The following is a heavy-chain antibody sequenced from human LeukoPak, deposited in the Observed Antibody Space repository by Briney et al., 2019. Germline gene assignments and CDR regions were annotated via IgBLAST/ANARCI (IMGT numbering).Heavy chain of an antibody. CDR1: GYTLIELS. CDR3: AADDAYCSSTSCTNYYYYYGMDV. CDR2: FDPEDGEI. Sequence: ASVKVSCKVSGYTLIELSMHWVRQAPGKGLEWMGGFDPEDGEIIYAQKFQGRVTMTEDTSTDTAYMELNSLGSEDTAVYYCAADDAYCSSTSCTNYYYYYGMDVWGQGTTVTVSS. D-gene: IGHD2-2*01. V-gene: IGHV1-24*01. J-gene: IGHJ6*02.